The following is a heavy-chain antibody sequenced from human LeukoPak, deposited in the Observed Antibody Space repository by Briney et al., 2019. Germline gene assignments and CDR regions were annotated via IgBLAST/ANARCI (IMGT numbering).Heavy chain of an antibody. Sequence: GGSLRLSCAASGFTFSNAWMSWVRQAPGKGLEWVSSISSSSSYIYYADSVKGRFTISRDNAKNSLYLQMNSLRAEDTAVYYCARSEVTANPDAFDIWGQGTMVTVSS. J-gene: IGHJ3*02. CDR3: ARSEVTANPDAFDI. CDR2: ISSSSSYI. D-gene: IGHD2-21*02. CDR1: GFTFSNAW. V-gene: IGHV3-21*01.